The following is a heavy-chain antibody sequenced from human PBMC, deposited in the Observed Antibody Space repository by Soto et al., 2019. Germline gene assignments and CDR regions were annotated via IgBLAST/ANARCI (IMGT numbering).Heavy chain of an antibody. D-gene: IGHD6-19*01. CDR3: ARYEGDVAVAAPEYYGMDV. CDR2: ISYDGSNK. V-gene: IGHV3-30-3*01. CDR1: GFTFSSYA. J-gene: IGHJ6*02. Sequence: QVQLVESGGGVVQPGRSLRLSCAASGFTFSSYAMHWVRQAPGKGLEWVAVISYDGSNKYYADSVKGRFTISRDNSKNTLYLQMNSLRAEDTAVYYCARYEGDVAVAAPEYYGMDVWGQGTTVTVSS.